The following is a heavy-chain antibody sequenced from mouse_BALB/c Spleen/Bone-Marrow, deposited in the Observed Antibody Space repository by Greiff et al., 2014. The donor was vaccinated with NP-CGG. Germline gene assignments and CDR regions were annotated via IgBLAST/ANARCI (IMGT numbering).Heavy chain of an antibody. CDR3: AYYRYDEGGFAF. CDR2: IDPANGNT. Sequence: VQLQQSGAELVKPGASVKLSCTASGFNIKDTYMHWVKQRPEQGLEWIVGIDPANGNTKYDPKFQGKATITADTSSNTAYLQLSSLTSEDTAVYYCAYYRYDEGGFAFWGQGTLVLSLQ. J-gene: IGHJ3*01. V-gene: IGHV14-3*02. D-gene: IGHD2-14*01. CDR1: GFNIKDTY.